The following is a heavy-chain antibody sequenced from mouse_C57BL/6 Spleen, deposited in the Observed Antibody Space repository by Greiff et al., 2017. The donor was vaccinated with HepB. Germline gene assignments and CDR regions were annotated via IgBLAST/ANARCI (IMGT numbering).Heavy chain of an antibody. D-gene: IGHD1-1*01. Sequence: VQLKESGGGLVKPGGSLKLSCAASGFTFSDYGMHWVRQAPEKGLEWVAYISSGRSTIYYADTVKGRFTISRDNAKHTLFLQMTSLRSEDTAMYYCARDYYGSSPPYAMDYWGQGTSVTVSS. V-gene: IGHV5-17*01. CDR1: GFTFSDYG. CDR2: ISSGRSTI. CDR3: ARDYYGSSPPYAMDY. J-gene: IGHJ4*01.